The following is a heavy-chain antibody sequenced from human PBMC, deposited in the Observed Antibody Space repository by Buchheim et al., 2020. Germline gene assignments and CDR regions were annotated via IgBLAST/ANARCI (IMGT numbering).Heavy chain of an antibody. CDR1: GFTFSSYG. J-gene: IGHJ6*02. Sequence: QVQLVESGGGVVQPGRSLRLSCAASGFTFSSYGMHWVRQAPGKGLEWVAFIRYDGSNKYYADSVKGRFTISRDNSKNTLDLQMNSLRAEDTAVYYCAKDVYGSGSYYNVPPYYYYGMDVWGQGTT. CDR2: IRYDGSNK. D-gene: IGHD3-10*01. CDR3: AKDVYGSGSYYNVPPYYYYGMDV. V-gene: IGHV3-30*02.